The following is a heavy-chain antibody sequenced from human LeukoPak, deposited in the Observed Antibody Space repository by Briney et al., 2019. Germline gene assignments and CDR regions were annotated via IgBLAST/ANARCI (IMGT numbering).Heavy chain of an antibody. CDR1: GFTFSSYA. CDR2: ISTTTNTI. V-gene: IGHV3-48*01. Sequence: PGGSLRLSCAASGFTFSSYAMSWVRQAPGKGLEWVSYISTTTNTIYYADSVKGRFTISRDNAKNSLYLQLNSLRAEDTAMYYCARGFQGYFDYWGQGTLVTVSS. J-gene: IGHJ4*02. CDR3: ARGFQGYFDY.